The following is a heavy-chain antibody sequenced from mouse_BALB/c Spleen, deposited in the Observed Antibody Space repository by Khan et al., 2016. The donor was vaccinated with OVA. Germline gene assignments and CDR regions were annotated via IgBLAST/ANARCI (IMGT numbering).Heavy chain of an antibody. Sequence: QVQLQQSGAELVRPGTSVKLSCKASGYTFTNYWINWVKQRPGQGLEWIGNTYPSDSYTNYNQNFKDKATLTVDKSSSTAYMQLSSPTSEDSAVYYCSREVGTMAYWGHGTLVTVSA. CDR2: TYPSDSYT. J-gene: IGHJ3*01. D-gene: IGHD1-1*02. V-gene: IGHV1-69*02. CDR3: SREVGTMAY. CDR1: GYTFTNYW.